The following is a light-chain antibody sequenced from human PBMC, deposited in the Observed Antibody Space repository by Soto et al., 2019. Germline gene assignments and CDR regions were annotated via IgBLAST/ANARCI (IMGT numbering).Light chain of an antibody. CDR3: QQSHDWLT. Sequence: EIVLTQSPATLALYPGERATLSCRASQSVSTYLAWYQQKAGQAPKLLIYDASTRATGIPARFSGSGSGTYFTLTISSLQPEDFAVYYCQQSHDWLTFGGGTNVELK. CDR1: QSVSTY. CDR2: DAS. V-gene: IGKV3-11*01. J-gene: IGKJ4*01.